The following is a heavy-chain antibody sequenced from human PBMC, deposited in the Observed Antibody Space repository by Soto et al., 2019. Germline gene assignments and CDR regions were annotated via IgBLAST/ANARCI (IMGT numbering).Heavy chain of an antibody. CDR1: GGSISSGGYY. V-gene: IGHV4-31*01. D-gene: IGHD2-15*01. CDR3: ARVLIDCSGGSCPFDY. CDR2: IYYSGIT. J-gene: IGHJ4*02. Sequence: QVQLQESGPGLVKPSQTLSLTCTVSGGSISSGGYYWSWIRQHPGKGLEWIGYIYYSGITYYNPSLKRLVTISVDTSKNQFSLKLSSVTAADTAVYYCARVLIDCSGGSCPFDYWGQGTLVTVSS.